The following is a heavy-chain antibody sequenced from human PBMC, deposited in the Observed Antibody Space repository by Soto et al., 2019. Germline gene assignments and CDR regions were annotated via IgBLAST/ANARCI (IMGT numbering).Heavy chain of an antibody. CDR1: GVTFSSSG. CDR3: ARWPQPRYTADPYAVDV. J-gene: IGHJ6*02. D-gene: IGHD3-16*02. V-gene: IGHV1-69*11. CDR2: IVPSLDTT. Sequence: ASVKVSCKASGVTFSSSGFSWVRQAPGQGLEWMGMIVPSLDTTNYAQKFQARVTITADEVTSTAYMELRSLRSEDTAVYYCARWPQPRYTADPYAVDVWGQGTRVTVSS.